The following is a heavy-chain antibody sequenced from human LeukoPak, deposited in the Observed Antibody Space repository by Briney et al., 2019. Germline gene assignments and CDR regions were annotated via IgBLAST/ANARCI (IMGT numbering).Heavy chain of an antibody. V-gene: IGHV6-1*01. D-gene: IGHD3-16*01. J-gene: IGHJ6*02. Sequence: SQTLSLTCAISGDSVSRDIPAWNWIRQSPSRGLEWLGRTYYRSKWYNDYAVSVKSRITINPDTSKNQFSLQLNSVTPEDTAVYYCARQERIYGMDVWGQGTTVTVSS. CDR2: TYYRSKWYN. CDR1: GDSVSRDIPA. CDR3: ARQERIYGMDV.